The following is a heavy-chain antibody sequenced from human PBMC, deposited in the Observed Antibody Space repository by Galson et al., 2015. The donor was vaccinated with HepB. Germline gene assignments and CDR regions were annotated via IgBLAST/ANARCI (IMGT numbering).Heavy chain of an antibody. D-gene: IGHD1-26*01. CDR3: AIAPRYRGTYYNYYYGMDD. CDR2: ISSNGGST. J-gene: IGHJ6*02. CDR1: GFNFNSYS. Sequence: SLRLSCAASGFNFNSYSMHWLRQAPGKGLEYVSAISSNGGSTSYANSVKGRFTISRDNSKNTLYLQMGSLRAEDMAVYYCAIAPRYRGTYYNYYYGMDDWCQGTTCTVSS. V-gene: IGHV3-64*01.